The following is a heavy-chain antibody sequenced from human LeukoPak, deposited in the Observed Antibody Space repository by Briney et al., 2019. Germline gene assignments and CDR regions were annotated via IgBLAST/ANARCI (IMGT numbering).Heavy chain of an antibody. CDR2: ISERGGST. CDR1: GISLSNYA. Sequence: GGSLRLSCVVSGISLSNYAMTWVRQAPGKGLEWVSYISERGGSTTYADSVKGRFTISRDNSKNTLFLQMNSLRAEDTAVYYCTKRPVVVITTPYFDYWGQGTLVTVSS. V-gene: IGHV3-23*01. D-gene: IGHD3-22*01. CDR3: TKRPVVVITTPYFDY. J-gene: IGHJ4*02.